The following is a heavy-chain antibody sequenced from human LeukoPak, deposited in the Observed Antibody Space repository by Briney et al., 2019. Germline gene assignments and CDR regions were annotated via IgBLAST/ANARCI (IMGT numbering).Heavy chain of an antibody. V-gene: IGHV3-30-3*01. Sequence: GRSLRLSCAASGFTFSSYAMHWVRQAPGKGLEWVAVISYDGSNKYYADSVKGRFTISRDNSKNTLYLQMNSLRAEDTAVYYCARVSRDMTRPFDYWGQGTLVTVSS. CDR3: ARVSRDMTRPFDY. J-gene: IGHJ4*02. D-gene: IGHD6-6*01. CDR2: ISYDGSNK. CDR1: GFTFSSYA.